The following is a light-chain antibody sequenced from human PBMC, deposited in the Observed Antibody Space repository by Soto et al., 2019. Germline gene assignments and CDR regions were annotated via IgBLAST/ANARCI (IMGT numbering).Light chain of an antibody. CDR1: QSVSSSY. V-gene: IGKV3-20*01. CDR2: GAS. CDR3: QQYCSSLFT. Sequence: IVLTQSPGTLSLSPGERATLSCRASQSVSSSYLAWYQQKPGQAPRLLIYGASSRATGIPDRFSGSGSGTDFTLTISRLEPEDFAVYYCQQYCSSLFTFGPGTKVDIK. J-gene: IGKJ3*01.